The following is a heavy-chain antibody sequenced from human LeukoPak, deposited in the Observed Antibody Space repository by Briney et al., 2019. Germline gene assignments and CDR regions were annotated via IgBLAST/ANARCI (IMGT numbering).Heavy chain of an antibody. D-gene: IGHD2-8*01. CDR1: GYSFTSYW. J-gene: IGHJ4*02. Sequence: GESLKISCKGSGYSFTSYWIGWVRQMPGKGLEWMGIIHPGDSDTRYSPSFQGQVTISADKSITTAYLQWNSLKASDTAMYYCARSPFGYCTNGVCYAVDYWGQGTLVTVSS. CDR3: ARSPFGYCTNGVCYAVDY. V-gene: IGHV5-51*01. CDR2: IHPGDSDT.